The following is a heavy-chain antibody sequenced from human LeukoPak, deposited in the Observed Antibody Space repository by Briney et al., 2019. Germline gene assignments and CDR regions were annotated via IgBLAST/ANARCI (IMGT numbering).Heavy chain of an antibody. CDR1: GFTFSSYS. Sequence: GGSLRLSCAASGFTFSSYSMSWVRQAPGKGLEWVSTISDSGSSTYYADSVKGRFTISRDSSKNTLYLQMNSPRAEDTAVYYCAYCSNGVCYKAGLDYWGQGTLVTVSS. CDR2: ISDSGSST. D-gene: IGHD2-8*01. V-gene: IGHV3-23*01. CDR3: AYCSNGVCYKAGLDY. J-gene: IGHJ4*02.